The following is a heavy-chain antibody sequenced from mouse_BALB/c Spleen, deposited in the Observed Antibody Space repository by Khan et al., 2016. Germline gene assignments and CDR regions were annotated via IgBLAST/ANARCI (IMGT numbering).Heavy chain of an antibody. D-gene: IGHD2-1*01. CDR1: GYTFTNYG. CDR3: AESTMWFAY. V-gene: IGHV9-3*02. J-gene: IGHJ3*01. CDR2: INTNTGEP. Sequence: QIQLVQSGPELKKPGETVKISCKASGYTFTNYGMNWVKQAPGKGLKWMGWINTNTGEPTYAEEFKGRFAFSLETSASTAYLQINNLKNEDTATYFCAESTMWFAYWGQGTLVTVSA.